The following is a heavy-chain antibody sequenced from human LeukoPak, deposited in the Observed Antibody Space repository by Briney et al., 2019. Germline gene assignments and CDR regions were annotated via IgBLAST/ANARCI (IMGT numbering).Heavy chain of an antibody. J-gene: IGHJ4*02. D-gene: IGHD1-1*01. CDR2: IDAAGST. Sequence: SETLSLTCTVSGDSISTGSHYWSWIRQPAGKGLEWIGRIDAAGSTKYTPSLKTRVTISVDSSKNQFSLTLGSVTAADTAVYFCASNIPTPTTSPPLGYWGQGTLVTVSS. CDR3: ASNIPTPTTSPPLGY. CDR1: GDSISTGSHY. V-gene: IGHV4-61*02.